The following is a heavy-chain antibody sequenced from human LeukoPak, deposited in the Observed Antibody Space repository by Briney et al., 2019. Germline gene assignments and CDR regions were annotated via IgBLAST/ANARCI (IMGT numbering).Heavy chain of an antibody. J-gene: IGHJ3*02. CDR1: GYTFTSYY. V-gene: IGHV1-46*01. CDR2: INPSGGST. Sequence: ASVKVSCKASGYTFTSYYMHWVRQAPGQGLGWMGIINPSGGSTSYAQKFQGRVNMTRDTSTSTVYMELSSLRSEDTAVYDCARGGISVVVTANDAFDIWGQGTMVTVSS. CDR3: ARGGISVVVTANDAFDI. D-gene: IGHD2-21*02.